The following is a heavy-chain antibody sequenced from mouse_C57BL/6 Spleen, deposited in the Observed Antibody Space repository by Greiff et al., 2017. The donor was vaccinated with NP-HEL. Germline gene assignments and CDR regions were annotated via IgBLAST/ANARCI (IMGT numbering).Heavy chain of an antibody. J-gene: IGHJ4*01. Sequence: QVQLQQSGAELARPGASVKMSCKASGYTFTSYTMHWVKQRPGQGLEWIGYINPSSGYTKYNQKFKDKATLTADKSSSTAYMQLSSLTSEDSAVYYCARVREVLYYAMDYWGQGTSVTVSS. CDR1: GYTFTSYT. V-gene: IGHV1-4*01. D-gene: IGHD1-1*01. CDR3: ARVREVLYYAMDY. CDR2: INPSSGYT.